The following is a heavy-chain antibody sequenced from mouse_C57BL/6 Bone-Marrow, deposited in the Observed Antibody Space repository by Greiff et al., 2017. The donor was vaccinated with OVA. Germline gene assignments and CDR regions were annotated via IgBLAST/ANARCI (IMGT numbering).Heavy chain of an antibody. D-gene: IGHD1-1*01. J-gene: IGHJ1*03. CDR3: ARALYGSSHWYFDV. V-gene: IGHV3-8*01. Sequence: EVQRVESGPGLAKPSQTLSLTCSVTGYSITSDYWNWLRKFPGNKLEYMGYISYSGSTYYNPSLKSRISITRDTSKNQYYLQLNSVTTEDTATYYCARALYGSSHWYFDVWGTGTTVTVSS. CDR2: ISYSGST. CDR1: GYSITSDY.